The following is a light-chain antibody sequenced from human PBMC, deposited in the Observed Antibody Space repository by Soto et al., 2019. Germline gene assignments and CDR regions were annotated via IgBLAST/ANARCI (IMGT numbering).Light chain of an antibody. CDR1: STDVGGYNY. Sequence: QAVLTQPASVSGSPGQSITISCTGTSTDVGGYNYVSWYQQHPGKAPKLMIYAVSNRPSGVSSRFSGSKSGNTASLTISGLQAEDEDDYYCSSYTQSTSVAFGGGTKLTVL. J-gene: IGLJ2*01. CDR3: SSYTQSTSVA. V-gene: IGLV2-14*03. CDR2: AVS.